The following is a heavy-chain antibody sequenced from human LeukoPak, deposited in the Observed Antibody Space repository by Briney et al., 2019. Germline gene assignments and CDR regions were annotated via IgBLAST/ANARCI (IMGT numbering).Heavy chain of an antibody. D-gene: IGHD3-10*01. CDR3: AKDRGVHYYGTERGLYNWFDP. Sequence: GGSLRLSCAASGFSFSSYAMNWVRQAPGKGLEWVSAISGSGGSTYYADSVKGRFTNSRDNSKNTLYLQMNSLRAEDTAVYYCAKDRGVHYYGTERGLYNWFDPWGQGTLVTVSS. V-gene: IGHV3-23*01. J-gene: IGHJ5*02. CDR2: ISGSGGST. CDR1: GFSFSSYA.